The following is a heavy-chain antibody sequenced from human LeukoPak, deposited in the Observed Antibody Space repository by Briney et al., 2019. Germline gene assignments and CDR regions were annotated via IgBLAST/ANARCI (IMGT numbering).Heavy chain of an antibody. V-gene: IGHV4-59*01. Sequence: SETLSLTCTVSGGSISSYYWSWIRQPPGKGLEWIGYIYYSGSTNYNPSLKSRVTISVDTSKNQFSLKLSSVTAADTAVYYCARDPGYSSSWYWFDPWGQGTLVTVSS. CDR2: IYYSGST. D-gene: IGHD6-13*01. CDR3: ARDPGYSSSWYWFDP. J-gene: IGHJ5*02. CDR1: GGSISSYY.